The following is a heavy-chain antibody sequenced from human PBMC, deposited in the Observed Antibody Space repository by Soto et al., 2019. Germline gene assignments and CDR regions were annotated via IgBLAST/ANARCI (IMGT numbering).Heavy chain of an antibody. J-gene: IGHJ4*02. V-gene: IGHV4-39*01. Sequence: SETLSLTCTVSGGSIISSSYYWGWIRQPPGKGLEWIGSIYYSGSTYYNPSLKSRVTISVDTSKNQFSLKLSSVTAADTAVYYCARLGPITGTTYDYWGQGTLVTVSS. D-gene: IGHD1-20*01. CDR2: IYYSGST. CDR1: GGSIISSSYY. CDR3: ARLGPITGTTYDY.